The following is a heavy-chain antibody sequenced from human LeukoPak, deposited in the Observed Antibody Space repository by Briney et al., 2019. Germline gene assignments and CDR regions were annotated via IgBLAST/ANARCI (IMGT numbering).Heavy chain of an antibody. CDR1: GGSISSYY. Sequence: SETLSLTCTVSGGSISSYYWSWIRQPPGKGLEYIGSIYYSGRTYYNPSLKSRVTISVDTSKNQFSLKLSSVTAADTAVYYCASLYRGAFDIWGQGTMVTVSS. V-gene: IGHV4-59*12. CDR3: ASLYRGAFDI. CDR2: IYYSGRT. D-gene: IGHD2-2*02. J-gene: IGHJ3*02.